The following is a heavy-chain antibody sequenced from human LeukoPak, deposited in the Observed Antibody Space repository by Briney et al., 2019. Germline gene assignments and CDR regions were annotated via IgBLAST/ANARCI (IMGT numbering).Heavy chain of an antibody. V-gene: IGHV3-49*04. CDR2: IRSQIYGGTP. CDR3: TRDQTPYY. CDR1: GFTFGDYA. Sequence: PGGSLRLSCAASGFTFGDYAMTWVRQAPGKRLEWVGFIRSQIYGGTPEYAASVKGRFTISRDDSEGVAYLQMNSLKTEDTAVYYCTRDQTPYYWGQGTLVTVSS. J-gene: IGHJ4*02.